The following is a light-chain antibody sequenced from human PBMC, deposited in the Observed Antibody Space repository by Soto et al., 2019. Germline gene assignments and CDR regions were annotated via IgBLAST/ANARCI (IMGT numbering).Light chain of an antibody. CDR3: QQSYTIPLT. Sequence: DIQMTQSPSSLSASVGDRVTITCRASQRISSYLNWYQHQPGKAPKLLIYAASSLQSGVPSRFSGSGSGTEFTLTISALQPEDFATYYCQQSYTIPLTFGPGTKVDIK. V-gene: IGKV1-39*01. J-gene: IGKJ3*01. CDR2: AAS. CDR1: QRISSY.